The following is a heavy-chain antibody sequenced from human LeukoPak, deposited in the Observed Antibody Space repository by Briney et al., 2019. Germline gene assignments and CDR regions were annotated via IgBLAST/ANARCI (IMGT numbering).Heavy chain of an antibody. CDR2: ISGGGDIT. J-gene: IGHJ6*02. V-gene: IGHV3-23*01. CDR3: AKDVRPGGGGMDV. CDR1: GFTFSSYA. D-gene: IGHD3-10*02. Sequence: PGGSLRLSCAASGFTFSSYAMSWVRQAPEKGLEWVSLISGGGDITYYGDSVKGRFTISRDNSKNTLYLQMNSLRAEDTAIYYCAKDVRPGGGGMDVWGQGTTVTVSS.